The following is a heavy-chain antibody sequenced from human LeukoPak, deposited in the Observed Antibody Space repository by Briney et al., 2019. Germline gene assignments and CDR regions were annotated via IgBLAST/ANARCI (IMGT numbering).Heavy chain of an antibody. D-gene: IGHD1-26*01. CDR3: AKDIGGVGATGFDY. Sequence: GGSLRLSCAASGFRYTSSWMAWVRQAPGKGLEWVANIKEDGRKTNHVDSLEGRFTISRDNAKNSLYLQMNSLRAEDTALYYCAKDIGGVGATGFDYWGQGTLVTVSS. CDR2: IKEDGRKT. V-gene: IGHV3-7*03. J-gene: IGHJ4*02. CDR1: GFRYTSSW.